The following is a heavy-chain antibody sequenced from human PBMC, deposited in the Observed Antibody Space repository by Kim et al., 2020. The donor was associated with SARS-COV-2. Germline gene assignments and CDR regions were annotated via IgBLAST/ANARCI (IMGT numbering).Heavy chain of an antibody. V-gene: IGHV4-59*13. CDR3: ARDRAIAAAGTVYYYYYGMDV. J-gene: IGHJ6*02. CDR2: IYYSGST. Sequence: SETLSLTCTVSGGSISSYYWSWIRQPPGKGLEWIGYIYYSGSTNYNPSLKSRVTISVDTSKNQFSLKLSSVTAADTAVYYCARDRAIAAAGTVYYYYYGMDVWGQGTTVTVSS. D-gene: IGHD6-13*01. CDR1: GGSISSYY.